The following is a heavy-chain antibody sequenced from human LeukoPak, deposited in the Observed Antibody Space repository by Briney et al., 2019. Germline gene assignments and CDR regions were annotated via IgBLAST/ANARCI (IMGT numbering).Heavy chain of an antibody. J-gene: IGHJ4*02. V-gene: IGHV4-59*08. D-gene: IGHD5-18*01. CDR1: GGSISSYY. Sequence: SETLSLTCTVSGGSISSYYWSWIRQPPGKGLEWIGYIYYSGSTNYNPSLKSRVTISVDTSKNQFSLKLSSVTAADTAVYYCARHVWTYSYGPRFDWGQGTLVTVSS. CDR3: ARHVWTYSYGPRFD. CDR2: IYYSGST.